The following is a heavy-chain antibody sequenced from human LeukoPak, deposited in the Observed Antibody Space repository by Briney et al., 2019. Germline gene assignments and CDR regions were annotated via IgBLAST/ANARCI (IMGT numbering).Heavy chain of an antibody. CDR1: GYSISSGYY. Sequence: PSETLSLTCAVSGYSISSGYYWGWIRQPPGKGLEWIGSIYHSGSTYYNPSLESRVTISVDTSKNQFSLKLSSVTAADTAVYYCARYYYDSSGYYYVWFDPWGQGTLVTVSS. CDR3: ARYYYDSSGYYYVWFDP. V-gene: IGHV4-38-2*01. J-gene: IGHJ5*02. D-gene: IGHD3-22*01. CDR2: IYHSGST.